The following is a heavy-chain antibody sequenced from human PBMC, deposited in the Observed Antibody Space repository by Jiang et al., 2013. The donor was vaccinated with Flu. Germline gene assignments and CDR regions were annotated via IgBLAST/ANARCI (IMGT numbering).Heavy chain of an antibody. D-gene: IGHD4-17*01. CDR3: ARPLRQTTVTPFGY. V-gene: IGHV1-2*02. CDR2: INPSSGAT. J-gene: IGHJ4*02. Sequence: QLLESGAEVKKPGASVKVSCKASGYTFTSFYIHWVRQAPGQGLEWMGWINPSSGATDFAQKFKGSVTMTRDTSISTVYMEVKWLTSDDTAVYYCARPLRQTTVTPFGYWGQGTLVTVSS. CDR1: GYTFTSFY.